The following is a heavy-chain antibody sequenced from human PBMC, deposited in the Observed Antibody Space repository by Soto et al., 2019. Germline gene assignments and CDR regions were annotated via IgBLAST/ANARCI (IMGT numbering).Heavy chain of an antibody. D-gene: IGHD6-13*01. V-gene: IGHV2-70*04. J-gene: IGHJ6*02. CDR3: ARMASSYYYYAMDF. CDR1: VCSLTTSRMR. CDR2: IDLDDDK. Sequence: XGPPLGTPPLTRTLTYTVCVCSLTTSRMRGSWIRQPPGKALEWLARIDLDDDKFYSTSLKTRLTITKDTSKNQVVLTMKSMNPVDTATYTCARMASSYYYYAMDFWGQGTTVTVS.